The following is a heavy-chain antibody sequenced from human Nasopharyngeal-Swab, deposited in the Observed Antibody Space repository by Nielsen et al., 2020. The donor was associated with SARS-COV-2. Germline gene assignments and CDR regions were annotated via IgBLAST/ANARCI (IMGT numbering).Heavy chain of an antibody. D-gene: IGHD1-26*01. Sequence: SLKISCAASGFTFGDYAMHWVRQVPGKGLDWVSGLCYNIDTTVYADSVKGRFTISRDNAKNSLYLQMNSLRTEDTAFYYCAKSPTQWEQHTLIDYWGQGTLVTVSS. CDR2: LCYNIDTT. V-gene: IGHV3-9*01. CDR3: AKSPTQWEQHTLIDY. CDR1: GFTFGDYA. J-gene: IGHJ4*02.